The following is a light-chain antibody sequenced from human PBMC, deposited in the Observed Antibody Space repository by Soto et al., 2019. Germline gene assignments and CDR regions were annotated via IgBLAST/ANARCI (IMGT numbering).Light chain of an antibody. J-gene: IGKJ2*01. CDR1: QVIRND. CDR2: GAS. Sequence: DIQMTQSPSSLSASVGDRVTITCRASQVIRNDLAWYQQQPGKAPNLLIYGASNLETGVPSRFSGSGSGTDFTFTISSLQAEDIATYYCQQYNNYPYTFGQGTKLEIK. CDR3: QQYNNYPYT. V-gene: IGKV1-33*01.